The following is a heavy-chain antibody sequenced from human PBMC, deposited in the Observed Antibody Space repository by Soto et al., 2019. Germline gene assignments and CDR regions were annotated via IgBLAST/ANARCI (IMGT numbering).Heavy chain of an antibody. CDR1: GFTFSSYA. D-gene: IGHD6-13*01. Sequence: GSLRLSCAASGFTFSSYAMSWVRQAPGKGLEWVSAISGSGGSTYYADSVKGRFTISRDNSKNPLYLQMNSLRAEDTAVYYCAKGAVGISAAGTNWLFAYWGQGTLVTVSS. J-gene: IGHJ4*02. V-gene: IGHV3-23*01. CDR3: AKGAVGISAAGTNWLFAY. CDR2: ISGSGGST.